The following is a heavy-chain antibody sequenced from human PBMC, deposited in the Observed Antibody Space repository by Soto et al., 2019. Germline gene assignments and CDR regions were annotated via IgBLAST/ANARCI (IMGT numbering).Heavy chain of an antibody. CDR1: GITFSSYG. D-gene: IGHD3-10*01. V-gene: IGHV3-30*18. CDR3: VKVRAELLWFGELFGMDV. J-gene: IGHJ6*02. CDR2: ISYDGSNK. Sequence: QVQLVESGGGVVQPGRSLRLSCAASGITFSSYGMHWVRQAPGKGLEWVAVISYDGSNKYYADSVKGRFTISRDNSKNTLYLQMNSLRAEDTAVYYCVKVRAELLWFGELFGMDVWGQGTTATVSS.